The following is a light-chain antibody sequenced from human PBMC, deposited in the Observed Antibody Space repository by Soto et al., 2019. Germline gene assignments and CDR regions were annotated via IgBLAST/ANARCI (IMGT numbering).Light chain of an antibody. CDR3: QQYGSSPLT. V-gene: IGKV3-20*01. CDR2: GAS. J-gene: IGKJ3*01. Sequence: EIVLTQSPGTLSLSPGERATLTCRASQSVTSSYLAWYQQKPGQAPRLFMYGASSRATGIPDRFSGSGSGTDFTLTISRLEPEDFAVYYCQQYGSSPLTFGPGTKVDIK. CDR1: QSVTSSY.